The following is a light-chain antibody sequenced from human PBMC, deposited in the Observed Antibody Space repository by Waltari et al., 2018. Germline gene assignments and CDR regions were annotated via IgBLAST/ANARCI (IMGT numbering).Light chain of an antibody. V-gene: IGLV1-44*01. CDR3: AVWDDYLRGPV. CDR2: SND. Sequence: QSVLTQPPSASGTPGQRVPISCSGSTSRFRIRGVTWYQHLPGTAPKVLIYSNDQRPSGVPDRFSGSKSGTSASLAISGLQSDDEADYYCAVWDDYLRGPVFGGGTKLTVL. CDR1: TSRFRIRG. J-gene: IGLJ2*01.